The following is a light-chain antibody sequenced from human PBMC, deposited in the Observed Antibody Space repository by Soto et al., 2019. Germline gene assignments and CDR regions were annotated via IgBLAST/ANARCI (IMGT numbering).Light chain of an antibody. CDR3: QQYYISPFT. CDR1: QSVLYSSNNKNY. J-gene: IGKJ3*01. Sequence: DIVMTQSPDSLAVSLGERATINCKSSQSVLYSSNNKNYLAWYQQKPGQPPKLLIDWASTRESGVPDRFSGSGSGTDFTLTISSLQAEDVAVYYCQQYYISPFTFGPGTKVDVK. V-gene: IGKV4-1*01. CDR2: WAS.